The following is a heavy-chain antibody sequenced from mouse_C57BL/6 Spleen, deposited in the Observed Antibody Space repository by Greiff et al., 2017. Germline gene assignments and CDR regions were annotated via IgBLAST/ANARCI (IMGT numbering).Heavy chain of an antibody. CDR1: GYAFSSYW. V-gene: IGHV1-80*01. CDR3: ARRLITPRYFDV. Sequence: VQLQQSGAELVKPGASVKISCKASGYAFSSYWMNWVKQRPGKGLEWIGQIYPGDGDTNYNGKFKGKATLTADKSSSTAYMQLSSLTSEDSAVYFCARRLITPRYFDVWGTGTTVTVSS. CDR2: IYPGDGDT. D-gene: IGHD1-1*01. J-gene: IGHJ1*03.